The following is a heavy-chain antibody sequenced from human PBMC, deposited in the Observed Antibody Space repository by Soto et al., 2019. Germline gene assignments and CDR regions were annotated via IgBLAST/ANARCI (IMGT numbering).Heavy chain of an antibody. CDR3: AVLSIAAVVDF. J-gene: IGHJ4*02. CDR1: GFIFSNFW. D-gene: IGHD6-25*01. Sequence: EEQLVESGGGLVQPGGSLRLSCAASGFIFSNFWIDWVRQAPGKGLEWVAKINQDGSEKYYVDSVKGRFTISRDNAKNSLSLQMNSLRAEDTAVYYCAVLSIAAVVDFWGQGTLITVSS. V-gene: IGHV3-7*01. CDR2: INQDGSEK.